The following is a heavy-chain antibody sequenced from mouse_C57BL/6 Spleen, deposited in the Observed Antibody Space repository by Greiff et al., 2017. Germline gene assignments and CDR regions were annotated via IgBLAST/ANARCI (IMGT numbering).Heavy chain of an antibody. Sequence: QVQLQQSGAELVKPGASVTLSCKASGYTFTEYTIHWVKQRSGQGLEWIGWFYPGSGSTKYNEKFKDKATLTADKSSSTAYMELRSVTSEDSAVYFCARHEVRGSYCYDDGGACDYWGQGTTLTVSS. CDR3: ARHEVRGSYCYDDGGACDY. CDR2: FYPGSGST. D-gene: IGHD2-4*01. V-gene: IGHV1-62-2*01. CDR1: GYTFTEYT. J-gene: IGHJ2*01.